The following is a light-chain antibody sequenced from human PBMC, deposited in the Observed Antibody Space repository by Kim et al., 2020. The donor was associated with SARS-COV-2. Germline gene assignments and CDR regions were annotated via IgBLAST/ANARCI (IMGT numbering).Light chain of an antibody. J-gene: IGKJ2*01. V-gene: IGKV3-20*01. CDR3: QQYGSSPLYT. CDR2: AAS. CDR1: QTVGSNY. Sequence: SPGERSILSCRASQTVGSNYLAWYQQKPGQAPSLLMYAASSRATGIPDRFSGSGSGTDFTLAISRLEPEDFAVYYCQQYGSSPLYTFGQGTKLEI.